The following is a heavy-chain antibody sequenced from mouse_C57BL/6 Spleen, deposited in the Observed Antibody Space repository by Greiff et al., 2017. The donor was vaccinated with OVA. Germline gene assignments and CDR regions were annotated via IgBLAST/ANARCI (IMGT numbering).Heavy chain of an antibody. V-gene: IGHV5-4*01. D-gene: IGHD2-3*01. Sequence: EVMLVESGGGLVKPGGSLKLSCAASGFTFSSYAMSWVRQTPEQRLEWVATISDGGSYTYYPDNVKGRFTISRDNAKNNLYLQMSHLKSEDTAVYYCARDEKGYYLFAYWGQGTLVTVSA. CDR2: ISDGGSYT. CDR3: ARDEKGYYLFAY. CDR1: GFTFSSYA. J-gene: IGHJ3*01.